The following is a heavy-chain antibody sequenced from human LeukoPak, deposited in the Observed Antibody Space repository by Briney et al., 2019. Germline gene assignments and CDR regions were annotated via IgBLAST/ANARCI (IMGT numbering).Heavy chain of an antibody. D-gene: IGHD5-18*01. CDR3: ARDKARVDTAIVFDY. J-gene: IGHJ4*02. CDR1: GFTFSSYA. Sequence: GRSLRLSCAASGFTFSSYAMHWVRQAPGKGLEWVAVISYDGSNKYYADSVKGRFTISRDNSKNTLYLQMNSLRAEDTAVYYCARDKARVDTAIVFDYWGQGTLVTVSS. V-gene: IGHV3-30-3*01. CDR2: ISYDGSNK.